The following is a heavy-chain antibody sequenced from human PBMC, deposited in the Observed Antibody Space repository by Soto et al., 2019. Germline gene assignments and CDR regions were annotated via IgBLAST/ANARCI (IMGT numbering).Heavy chain of an antibody. CDR2: IGTAADT. V-gene: IGHV3-13*04. D-gene: IGHD3-10*01. CDR3: VRSRGGEYFGEQLS. CDR1: GFTFSLYD. J-gene: IGHJ4*02. Sequence: EVRLVESGGGLVQPGGSLRLSCATSGFTFSLYDMYWVRQATGKSLEWVSAIGTAADTYYPGSVQGRFIISRDNANSFLYLQMNSLRDGDTAVYYCVRSRGGEYFGEQLSWGQGTLVTVSS.